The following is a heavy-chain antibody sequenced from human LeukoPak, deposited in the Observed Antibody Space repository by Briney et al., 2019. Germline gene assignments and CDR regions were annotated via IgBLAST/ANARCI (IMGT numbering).Heavy chain of an antibody. CDR1: GGSFSGYY. CDR2: INHSGST. D-gene: IGHD6-13*01. J-gene: IGHJ4*02. CDR3: SRDSYSSKACDY. Sequence: PSETLSLTCAVSGGSFSGYYWSWIRQPPGEGLEWIGEINHSGSTNYNPSPQRRVTISVDTSKNQFSLKLSSVTATDTAVTYCSRDSYSSKACDYWVQGTLVTVSS. V-gene: IGHV4-34*01.